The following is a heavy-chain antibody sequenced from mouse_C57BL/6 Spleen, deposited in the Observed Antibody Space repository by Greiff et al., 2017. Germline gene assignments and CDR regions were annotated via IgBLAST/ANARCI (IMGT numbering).Heavy chain of an antibody. CDR2: IEPKSGGT. CDR1: GYTFTSYW. J-gene: IGHJ3*01. D-gene: IGHD3-2*02. V-gene: IGHV1-72*01. CDR3: AIQTAQATVFAY. Sequence: QQSCKASGYTFTSYWMHWVKQRPGRGSERNGRIEPKSGGTKYNEKFKSKSTLTVNQTSSTAYMQLSSLTSGDSAVYYCAIQTAQATVFAYWGQGTLVTVSA.